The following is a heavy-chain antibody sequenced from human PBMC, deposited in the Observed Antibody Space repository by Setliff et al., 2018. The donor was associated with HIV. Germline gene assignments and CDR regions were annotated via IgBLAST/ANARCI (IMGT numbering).Heavy chain of an antibody. CDR2: IYYRGST. D-gene: IGHD6-13*01. CDR3: AMGRYRSRWYASDHYYIDV. V-gene: IGHV4-39*01. Sequence: PSETLSLTCTVSGGSISSSSYYWGWIRQPPGKGLQWIGSIYYRGSTYYNPSLKSRVTISVDTSKNQFSLKLRSVTAADTALYYCAMGRYRSRWYASDHYYIDVWGKGTTVTVSS. CDR1: GGSISSSSYY. J-gene: IGHJ6*03.